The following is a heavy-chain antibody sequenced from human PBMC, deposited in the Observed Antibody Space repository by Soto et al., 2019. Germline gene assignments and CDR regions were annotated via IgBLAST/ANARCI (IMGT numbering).Heavy chain of an antibody. D-gene: IGHD2-15*01. CDR2: ISYDSSNK. J-gene: IGHJ4*02. CDR3: AKLVIGYCSGNTCDDY. Sequence: VQLLESGGGLIQPGGSLRLSCAASGFTFSYGIHWLRQAPGKGLEWVAYISYDSSNKFYGDYVKGRFTITRDNSKNKQFLQMNSLRAEDMAVYYCAKLVIGYCSGNTCDDYWGQGTLVAVSS. CDR1: GFTFSYG. V-gene: IGHV3-30*18.